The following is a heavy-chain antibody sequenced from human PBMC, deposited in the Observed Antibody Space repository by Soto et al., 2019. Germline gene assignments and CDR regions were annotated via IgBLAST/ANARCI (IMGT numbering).Heavy chain of an antibody. CDR1: GFTLSAYW. CDR2: ISRDGSKK. V-gene: IGHV3-7*05. Sequence: EVQLEESGGDLVQPGGSLRLSCAASGFTLSAYWMTWIRQAPGKGLEWVANISRDGSKKSYLDSERGRFTISRDNVGNSLYLQMDSLRADYTALYYCARDVSPGSSSLYLDAFDIWGQGTMVTVSS. D-gene: IGHD6-13*01. CDR3: ARDVSPGSSSLYLDAFDI. J-gene: IGHJ3*02.